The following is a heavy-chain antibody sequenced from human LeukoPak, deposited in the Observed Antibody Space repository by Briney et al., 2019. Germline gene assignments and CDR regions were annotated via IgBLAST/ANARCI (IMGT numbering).Heavy chain of an antibody. J-gene: IGHJ5*02. CDR2: IIPIFGTA. CDR1: GYTFTSYD. D-gene: IGHD5-18*01. Sequence: SVKVSCKASGYTFTSYDFNWVRQAPGQGLEWMGGIIPIFGTANYAQKFQGRVTITADESTSTAYMELSSLRSEDTAVYYCASLGSDVDTAMALGNWFDPWGQGTLVTVSS. CDR3: ASLGSDVDTAMALGNWFDP. V-gene: IGHV1-69*13.